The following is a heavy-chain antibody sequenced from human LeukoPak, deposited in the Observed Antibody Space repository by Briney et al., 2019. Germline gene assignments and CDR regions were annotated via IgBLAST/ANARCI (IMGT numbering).Heavy chain of an antibody. CDR3: ASVAYYYDSSGPDAFDI. V-gene: IGHV4-59*01. CDR1: GGSISNYY. Sequence: SETLSLTCTVSGGSISNYYWSWIRQPPGKGLEWIGYIYYSGSTNDNPSLKSRVTISIDTSKNQFSLKLSSVTAADTAVYYCASVAYYYDSSGPDAFDIWGQGTMVTVSS. J-gene: IGHJ3*02. D-gene: IGHD3-22*01. CDR2: IYYSGST.